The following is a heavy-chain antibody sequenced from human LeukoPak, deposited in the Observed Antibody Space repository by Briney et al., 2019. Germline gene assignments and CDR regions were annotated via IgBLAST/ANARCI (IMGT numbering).Heavy chain of an antibody. J-gene: IGHJ4*02. D-gene: IGHD5/OR15-5a*01. CDR1: GFTFSSYA. CDR3: AKDLRPDGVYDFDY. V-gene: IGHV3-23*01. Sequence: GGSLRLSCAASGFTFSSYAMNWVRQAPGKGLEWVSVIIGNSGMTSYADSVKGRFTISRDNSKNTLYLQMNSLRAEDTAVYYCAKDLRPDGVYDFDYWGQGALVTVSS. CDR2: IIGNSGMT.